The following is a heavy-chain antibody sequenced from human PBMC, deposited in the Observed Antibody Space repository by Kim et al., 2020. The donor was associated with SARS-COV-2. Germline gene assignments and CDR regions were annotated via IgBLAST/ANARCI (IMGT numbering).Heavy chain of an antibody. V-gene: IGHV3-9*01. CDR2: ISWNSGSI. D-gene: IGHD3-10*01. CDR3: AKVSGSGSYFNCFDP. J-gene: IGHJ5*02. CDR1: GFTFDDYA. Sequence: GGSLRLSCAASGFTFDDYAMHWVRQAPGKGLEWVSGISWNSGSIGYADSVKGRFTISRDNAKNSLYLQVNSLRAEDTALYFCAKVSGSGSYFNCFDPWG.